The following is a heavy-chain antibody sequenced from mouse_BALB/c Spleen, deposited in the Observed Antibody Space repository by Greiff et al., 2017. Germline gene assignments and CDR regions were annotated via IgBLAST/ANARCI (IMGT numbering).Heavy chain of an antibody. J-gene: IGHJ2*01. Sequence: VQLKQSGAELVRSGASVKLSCTASGFNIKDYYMHWVKQRPEQGLEWIGWIDPENGDTEYAPKFQGKATMTADTSSNTAYLQLSSLTSEDTAVYYCNAYYYGSYYFDYWGQGTTLTVSS. D-gene: IGHD1-1*01. V-gene: IGHV14-4*02. CDR2: IDPENGDT. CDR3: NAYYYGSYYFDY. CDR1: GFNIKDYY.